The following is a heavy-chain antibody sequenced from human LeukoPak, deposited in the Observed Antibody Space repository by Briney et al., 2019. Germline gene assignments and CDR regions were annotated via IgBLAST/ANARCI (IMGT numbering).Heavy chain of an antibody. D-gene: IGHD3-10*01. CDR3: ARESASWSDFDP. V-gene: IGHV1-18*01. CDR1: GHTFTSYD. Sequence: ASVKVSCKASGHTFTSYDINWVRQATGQGLEWMGWISAYNGNTNYAQKLQGRVTMTTDTSTSTAYMELRSLRSDDTAVYYCARESASWSDFDPWGQGTLVTVSS. J-gene: IGHJ5*02. CDR2: ISAYNGNT.